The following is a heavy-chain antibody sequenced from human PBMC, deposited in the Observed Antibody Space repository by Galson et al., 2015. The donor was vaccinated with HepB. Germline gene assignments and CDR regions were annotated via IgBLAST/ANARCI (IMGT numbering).Heavy chain of an antibody. J-gene: IGHJ6*02. V-gene: IGHV1-46*01. Sequence: SVKVSCKASGYTFTSYYMHWVRQAPGQGLEWMGIINPSGGSTSYAQKFQGRVTMTRDTSTSTVYMELSSLRSEDTAVYYCAREGGGATVTTNYYYYGMDVWGQGTTVTVSS. CDR2: INPSGGST. D-gene: IGHD4-11*01. CDR3: AREGGGATVTTNYYYYGMDV. CDR1: GYTFTSYY.